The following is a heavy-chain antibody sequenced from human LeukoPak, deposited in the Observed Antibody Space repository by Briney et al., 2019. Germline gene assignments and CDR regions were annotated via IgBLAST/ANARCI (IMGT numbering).Heavy chain of an antibody. V-gene: IGHV3-30-3*01. CDR1: GFTFSSYA. Sequence: GGSLRLSCAASGFTFSSYAMSWVRLAPGKGLEWVAVISYDGSNKYYADSVKGRFTISRDNSKNTLYLQMNSLRAEDTAVYYCARVERWLQRAYYYGMDVWGQGTTVTVSS. D-gene: IGHD5-24*01. J-gene: IGHJ6*02. CDR2: ISYDGSNK. CDR3: ARVERWLQRAYYYGMDV.